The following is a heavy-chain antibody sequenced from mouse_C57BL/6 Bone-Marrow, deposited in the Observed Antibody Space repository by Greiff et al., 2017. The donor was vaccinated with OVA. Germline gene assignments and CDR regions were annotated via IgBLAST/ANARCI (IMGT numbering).Heavy chain of an antibody. J-gene: IGHJ3*01. V-gene: IGHV6-3*01. CDR2: IRLKSDNYAT. CDR1: GFTFSNYW. Sequence: EVKLEESGGGLVQPGGSMKLSCVASGFTFSNYWMNWVRQSPEKGLEWVAQIRLKSDNYATHYAESVKGRFTISRDDSKSSVYLQMNNLRAEDTGIYYCTGGGGNYAAYWGKGTLVTVSA. CDR3: TGGGGNYAAY. D-gene: IGHD2-1*01.